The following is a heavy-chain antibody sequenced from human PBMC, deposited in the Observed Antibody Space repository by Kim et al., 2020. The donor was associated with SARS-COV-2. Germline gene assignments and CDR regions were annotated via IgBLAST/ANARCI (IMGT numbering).Heavy chain of an antibody. J-gene: IGHJ6*02. CDR1: GGTFSSYT. D-gene: IGHD3-22*01. V-gene: IGHV1-69*04. CDR2: IIPILGIA. Sequence: SVKVSCKASGGTFSSYTISWVRQAPGQGLEWMGRIIPILGIANYAQKFQGRVTITADKSTSTAYMELSSLRSEDTAVYYCARERKDSTSPAYYYYGMDVWGQGTTVTVSS. CDR3: ARERKDSTSPAYYYYGMDV.